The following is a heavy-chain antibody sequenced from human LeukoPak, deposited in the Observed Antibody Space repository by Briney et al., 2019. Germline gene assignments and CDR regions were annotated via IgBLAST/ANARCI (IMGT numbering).Heavy chain of an antibody. CDR1: GFTFSDYY. CDR2: ISSSGSTI. Sequence: GGSLRLSCAASGFTFSDYYMSWIRQAPGKGLEWVSYISSSGSTIYYAHSVKGRFTISTDNAKNSLYLQMNSLRAEDTAVYYCARDRRTYYYDSKGFDIWGQGTMVTVSS. J-gene: IGHJ3*02. V-gene: IGHV3-11*01. D-gene: IGHD3-22*01. CDR3: ARDRRTYYYDSKGFDI.